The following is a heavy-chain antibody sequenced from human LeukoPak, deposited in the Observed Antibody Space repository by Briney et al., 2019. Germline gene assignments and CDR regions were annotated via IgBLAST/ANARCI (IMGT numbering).Heavy chain of an antibody. D-gene: IGHD5-24*01. V-gene: IGHV4-31*03. J-gene: IGHJ4*02. Sequence: PSETLSLTCSVSGGSFSSGAYYWSWIRQPPGKGLEWVGNIYYSGSSYYNPSLRSRVTISVDTSKNHFSLKLSSVTAADTAVYYCARNRGGYNSFDYWGQGTLVTVSS. CDR3: ARNRGGYNSFDY. CDR2: IYYSGSS. CDR1: GGSFSSGAYY.